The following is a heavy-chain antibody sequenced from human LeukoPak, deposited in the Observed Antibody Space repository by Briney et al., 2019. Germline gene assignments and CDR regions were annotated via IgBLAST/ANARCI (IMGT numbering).Heavy chain of an antibody. CDR2: IYYSGST. J-gene: IGHJ4*02. V-gene: IGHV4-30-4*08. Sequence: PSETLSLTCTVSDGSINNGDYYWSWIRQPPGKGLEWIGYIYYSGSTYYNPSLKSRVTISVDTSKNQFSLRLSSVTAADTAVYYCARAIGTSSEFRYWGQGTLVTVSS. CDR1: DGSINNGDYY. D-gene: IGHD6-6*01. CDR3: ARAIGTSSEFRY.